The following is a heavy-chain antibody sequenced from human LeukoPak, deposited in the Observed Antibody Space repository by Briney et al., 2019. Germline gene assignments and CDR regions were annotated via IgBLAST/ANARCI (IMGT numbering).Heavy chain of an antibody. J-gene: IGHJ4*02. CDR2: INAGNGNT. CDR3: ARGDDRRGSSWLYFDY. CDR1: GYTFTSYA. Sequence: ASVKVSCKASGYTFTSYAMHWVRQAPGQRLEWMGWINAGNGNTKYSQKFQGRVTITRDTSASTAYMELSSLRSEDTAVYYCARGDDRRGSSWLYFDYWGQGTLVTVSS. V-gene: IGHV1-3*01. D-gene: IGHD6-13*01.